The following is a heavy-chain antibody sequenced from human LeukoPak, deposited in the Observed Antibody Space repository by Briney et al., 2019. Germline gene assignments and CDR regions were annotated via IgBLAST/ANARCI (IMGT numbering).Heavy chain of an antibody. V-gene: IGHV3-23*01. J-gene: IGHJ2*01. D-gene: IGHD6-19*01. CDR1: GFTFDNYA. CDR3: ARSGSGIDWYFDL. Sequence: QSGGSLRLSCVASGFTFDNYAMMWVRQAPGKGLEWVSVISGSGDGTWSADSVRGRFTISRDNSKNTLYLEMNSLRVEDTAVYYCARSGSGIDWYFDLWGRGTLVTVSS. CDR2: ISGSGDGT.